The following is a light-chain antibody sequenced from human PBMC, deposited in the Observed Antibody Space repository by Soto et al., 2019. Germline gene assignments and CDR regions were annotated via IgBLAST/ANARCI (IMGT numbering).Light chain of an antibody. J-gene: IGLJ3*02. Sequence: QSVPTQPPSVSGAPGQRVTISCTGSGSTIGAGYDVHWYQHLPGTAPKLLIYDNNNRPSGVPDRFSGSKSGSSASLAISGLQAEDEADYYCQSYDSSLSVVFGGGTKVTVL. CDR3: QSYDSSLSVV. CDR2: DNN. V-gene: IGLV1-40*01. CDR1: GSTIGAGYD.